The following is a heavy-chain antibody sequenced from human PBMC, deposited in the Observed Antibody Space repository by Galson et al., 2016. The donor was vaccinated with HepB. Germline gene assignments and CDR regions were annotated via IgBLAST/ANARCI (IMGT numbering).Heavy chain of an antibody. CDR2: INTRNSSI. D-gene: IGHD1-1*01. CDR3: ARELGAGYTAMFDN. CDR1: GFTFSRNS. Sequence: SLRLSCAASGFTFSRNSMNWVRQAPGKGLEWVSYINTRNSSISYADSVKGRFTISRDNAQNSLYLHMNSLRDDDTAMYYCARELGAGYTAMFDNWGQGSLVSVSS. J-gene: IGHJ5*02. V-gene: IGHV3-48*02.